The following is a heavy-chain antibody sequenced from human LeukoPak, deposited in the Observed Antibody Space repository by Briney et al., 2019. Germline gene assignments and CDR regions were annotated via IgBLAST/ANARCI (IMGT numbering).Heavy chain of an antibody. D-gene: IGHD1-1*01. CDR3: ARNLPVRNDGWPLFDY. V-gene: IGHV3-11*01. CDR1: GFTFSDSY. J-gene: IGHJ4*02. CDR2: ISSSGETI. Sequence: GGSLRLSCAASGFTFSDSYMSWIRQSPGKGLEWISYISSSGETIYYAVSMKGRFTISRDNAKNSLYLHINSLSAEDTAVYYCARNLPVRNDGWPLFDYWGQGTLVTVSS.